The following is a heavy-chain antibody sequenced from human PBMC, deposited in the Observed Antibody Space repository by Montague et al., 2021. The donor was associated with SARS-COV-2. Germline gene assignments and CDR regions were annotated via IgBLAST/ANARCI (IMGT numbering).Heavy chain of an antibody. CDR3: ARSPRGSGTGWLDY. Sequence: SLRLSCAASGFTSGDYQMTWVRQAPGKGLQWMANINQDETAKTYVDSVKGRFTISRDNAKNSLILQMNSLKGEDTAVYYCARSPRGSGTGWLDYWGQGTLVTVSS. CDR1: GFTSGDYQ. CDR2: INQDETAK. V-gene: IGHV3-7*01. J-gene: IGHJ4*02. D-gene: IGHD3/OR15-3a*01.